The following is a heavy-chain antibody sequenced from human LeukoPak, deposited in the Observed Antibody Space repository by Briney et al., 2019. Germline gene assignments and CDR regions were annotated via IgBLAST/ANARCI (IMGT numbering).Heavy chain of an antibody. CDR1: GGSFSGYY. D-gene: IGHD3-10*01. CDR2: INHSGST. V-gene: IGHV4-34*01. CDR3: ARGYYYGSGYYMDV. Sequence: SETLSLTCAVYGGSFSGYYWNWIRQPPGKGLEWIGEINHSGSTNYNPSLKSRVTISVDTSKNQFSLKLSSVTAADTAVYYCARGYYYGSGYYMDVWGKGTTVTVSS. J-gene: IGHJ6*03.